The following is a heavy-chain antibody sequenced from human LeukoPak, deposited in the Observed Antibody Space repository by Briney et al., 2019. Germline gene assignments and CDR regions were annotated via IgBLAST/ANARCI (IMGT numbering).Heavy chain of an antibody. Sequence: GGSLRLFCAASGFSFSGYGMHWVRQAPGKGLEWVAVISYDGHNEYYADSVKGRFTISRDNSKNTVLLQMNSLRVGDTAVYYCAKGVGYGGMDVWGQGTTVIVSS. V-gene: IGHV3-30*18. CDR2: ISYDGHNE. CDR1: GFSFSGYG. CDR3: AKGVGYGGMDV. D-gene: IGHD5-12*01. J-gene: IGHJ6*02.